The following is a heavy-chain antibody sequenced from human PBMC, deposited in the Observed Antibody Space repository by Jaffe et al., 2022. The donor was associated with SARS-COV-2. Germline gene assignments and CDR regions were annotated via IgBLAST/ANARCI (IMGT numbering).Heavy chain of an antibody. CDR3: ARVHRGDFDWSPQPDYFDY. V-gene: IGHV4-4*02. CDR2: IYHSGST. D-gene: IGHD3-9*01. Sequence: QVQLQESGPGLVKPSGTLSLTCAVSGGSISSSNWWSWVRQPPGKGLEWIGEIYHSGSTNYNPSLKSRVTISVDKSKNQFSLKLSSVTAADTAVYYCARVHRGDFDWSPQPDYFDYWGQGTLVTVSS. CDR1: GGSISSSNW. J-gene: IGHJ4*02.